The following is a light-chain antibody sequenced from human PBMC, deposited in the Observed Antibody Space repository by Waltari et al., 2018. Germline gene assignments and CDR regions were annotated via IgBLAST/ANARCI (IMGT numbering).Light chain of an antibody. V-gene: IGLV2-14*03. CDR1: SSDVGAYNH. Sequence: QSALTQPASVSGFPGQSITISCTGASSDVGAYNHDSWYQQHPGKAPKLMIYGVANRPSGVSNRFSGSKSGNTASLTISGLQAEDEADYYCTSYTSSSTWVFGGGTKLTVL. CDR2: GVA. J-gene: IGLJ3*02. CDR3: TSYTSSSTWV.